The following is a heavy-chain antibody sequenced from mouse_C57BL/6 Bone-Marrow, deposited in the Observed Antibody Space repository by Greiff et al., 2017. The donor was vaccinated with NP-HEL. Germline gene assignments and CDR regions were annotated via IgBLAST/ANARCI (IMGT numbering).Heavy chain of an antibody. V-gene: IGHV1-82*01. Sequence: QVQLQQSGPELVKPGASVKISCKASGYAFSSSWMNWVKQRPGKGLEWIGRIYPGDGDTNYNGKFKGKATLTADKSSSTAYMQLSSLTSEDSAVYCCARLSNYFYYAMDYWGQGTSVTVSS. CDR1: GYAFSSSW. J-gene: IGHJ4*01. CDR3: ARLSNYFYYAMDY. D-gene: IGHD2-5*01. CDR2: IYPGDGDT.